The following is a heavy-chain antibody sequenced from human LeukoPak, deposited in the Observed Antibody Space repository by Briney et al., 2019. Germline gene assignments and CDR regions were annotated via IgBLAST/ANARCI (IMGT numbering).Heavy chain of an antibody. Sequence: GGSLRLSCAASGFSFNNDWMHWVRQAPGKGLEWVSYISSSSSTIYYADSVKGRFTISRDNAKNSLYLQMNSLRAEDTAVYYCAREVSVVVVPAAIYYYYYMDVWGKGTTVTVSS. CDR3: AREVSVVVVPAAIYYYYYMDV. J-gene: IGHJ6*03. CDR1: GFSFNNDW. D-gene: IGHD2-2*01. V-gene: IGHV3-48*04. CDR2: ISSSSSTI.